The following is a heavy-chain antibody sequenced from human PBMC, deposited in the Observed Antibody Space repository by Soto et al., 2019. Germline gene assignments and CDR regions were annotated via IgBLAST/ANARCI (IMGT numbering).Heavy chain of an antibody. V-gene: IGHV4-30-4*01. D-gene: IGHD5-12*01. CDR2: IYYSGST. Sequence: SETLSLTCTVSGGSISSGDYYWSWIRQPPGKGLEWIGYIYYSGSTYYNPSLKSRVTISVDTSKNQFSLKLSSVTAADTAAYCCARDVRYDETYYYYGMDVWGQGTTVTVSS. J-gene: IGHJ6*02. CDR1: GGSISSGDYY. CDR3: ARDVRYDETYYYYGMDV.